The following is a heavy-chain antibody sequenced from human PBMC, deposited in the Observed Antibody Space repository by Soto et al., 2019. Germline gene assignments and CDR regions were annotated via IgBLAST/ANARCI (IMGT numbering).Heavy chain of an antibody. CDR3: ARDLGIHASIYYGLDV. CDR1: SGSFSAYH. Sequence: SETLSLTCSVYSGSFSAYHWSWIRQAPGKGLEWIGEIDYRGNTNYNPSLRSRVSMSVDTSKNQFSLKLNDLTAADTAVYFCARDLGIHASIYYGLDVGGQGSTVT. J-gene: IGHJ6*02. D-gene: IGHD5-18*01. CDR2: IDYRGNT. V-gene: IGHV4-34*01.